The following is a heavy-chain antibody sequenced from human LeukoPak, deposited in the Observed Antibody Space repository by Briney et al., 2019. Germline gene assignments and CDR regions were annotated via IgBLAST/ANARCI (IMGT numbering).Heavy chain of an antibody. V-gene: IGHV3-23*01. Sequence: PGASLRLSCAASGFTFSSYAMSWVRQAPGKGLEGVSAISGSGGSTYYADSVKGRFTISRDNSKNPLYLQMNSLRAEDTAVYYCAKVKGGGEYYDILTGYLARFYFDYWGQGTLVTVSS. J-gene: IGHJ4*02. CDR1: GFTFSSYA. D-gene: IGHD3-9*01. CDR2: ISGSGGST. CDR3: AKVKGGGEYYDILTGYLARFYFDY.